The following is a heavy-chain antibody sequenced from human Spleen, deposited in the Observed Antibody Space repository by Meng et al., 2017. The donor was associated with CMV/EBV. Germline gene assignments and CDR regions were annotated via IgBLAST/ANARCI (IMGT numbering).Heavy chain of an antibody. D-gene: IGHD6-13*01. Sequence: GGSLRLSCAASGFTFDDYGMSWVRQAPGKGLEWDSGISRNSDTIDYADSVKGRFTISRDNAKNSLYLQMNSLSVEDTALYYCAEGLGPHIAAAGTKIGVFYYGMGVWGQGTTVTVSS. CDR2: ISRNSDTI. V-gene: IGHV3-9*01. J-gene: IGHJ6*02. CDR3: AEGLGPHIAAAGTKIGVFYYGMGV. CDR1: GFTFDDYG.